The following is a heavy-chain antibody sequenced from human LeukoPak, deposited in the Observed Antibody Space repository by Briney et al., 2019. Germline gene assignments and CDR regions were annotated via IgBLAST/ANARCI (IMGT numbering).Heavy chain of an antibody. CDR3: ARGRYCSGGSCYSTMIVAKYYFDY. CDR1: GGSFSGYY. V-gene: IGHV4-34*01. Sequence: SETLSPTCAVYGGSFSGYYWSWIRQPPGKGLEWIGEINHSGSTNYNPSLKSRVTISVDTSKNQFSLKLSSVTAADTAVYYCARGRYCSGGSCYSTMIVAKYYFDYWGQGTLVTVSS. J-gene: IGHJ4*02. CDR2: INHSGST. D-gene: IGHD2-15*01.